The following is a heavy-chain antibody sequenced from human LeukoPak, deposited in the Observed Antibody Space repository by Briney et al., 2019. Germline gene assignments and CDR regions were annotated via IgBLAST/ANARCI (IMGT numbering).Heavy chain of an antibody. Sequence: TGGSLRLSCAASGFPFSSYGMSWIRQGPEKGLEWVSSISASGDTIFHVDSVKGRFIMSRDNSQNTLNLQMNSLRVEDTAIYYCAGSGNSAHWGQGTLVTVSS. J-gene: IGHJ4*02. CDR2: ISASGDTI. CDR1: GFPFSSYG. D-gene: IGHD1-7*01. V-gene: IGHV3-23*01. CDR3: AGSGNSAH.